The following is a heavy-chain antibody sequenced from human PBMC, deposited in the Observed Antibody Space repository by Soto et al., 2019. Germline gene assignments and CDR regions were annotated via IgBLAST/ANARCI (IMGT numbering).Heavy chain of an antibody. CDR3: ASRNTYYYDSSGYYQGDGMDV. Sequence: SVKVSCKASGGTFSSYAISWVRHAPGQGXEWMGGIIPIFGTANYAQKFQGRVTITADKSTSTAYMELSSLRSEDTAVYYCASRNTYYYDSSGYYQGDGMDVWGQGSTVTVSS. CDR1: GGTFSSYA. J-gene: IGHJ6*02. CDR2: IIPIFGTA. V-gene: IGHV1-69*06. D-gene: IGHD3-22*01.